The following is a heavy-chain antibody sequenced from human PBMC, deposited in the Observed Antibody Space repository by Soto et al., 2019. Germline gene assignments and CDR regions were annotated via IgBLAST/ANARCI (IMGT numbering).Heavy chain of an antibody. Sequence: EVQLLESGGGLVQPGGSLRLSCAGSGFTFTNYAMSWVRQAPAKGLEWVSVIGGRGGNTHYADSVKGRFTISRDNSKNTLYLQMNSLRADDTAVYYCANLYGSNPVRFDYWGQGTLVTVSS. CDR1: GFTFTNYA. CDR3: ANLYGSNPVRFDY. V-gene: IGHV3-23*01. J-gene: IGHJ4*02. CDR2: IGGRGGNT. D-gene: IGHD4-17*01.